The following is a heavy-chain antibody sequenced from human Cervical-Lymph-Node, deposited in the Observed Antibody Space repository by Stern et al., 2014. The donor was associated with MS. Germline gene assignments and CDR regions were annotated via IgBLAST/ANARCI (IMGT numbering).Heavy chain of an antibody. J-gene: IGHJ3*02. Sequence: QLQLQESGPGLVKPSQTLSLTCSVSGGSITSGAYQWSWIRRRPGKGLEWIGYIENSGSTSYNPSLKSRLTISVDTSKNQFSLRLRSVTAADTAVYYCARDVYNFNVDTFDIWGQGTMVTVSS. CDR3: ARDVYNFNVDTFDI. D-gene: IGHD1-20*01. V-gene: IGHV4-31*03. CDR1: GGSITSGAYQ. CDR2: IENSGST.